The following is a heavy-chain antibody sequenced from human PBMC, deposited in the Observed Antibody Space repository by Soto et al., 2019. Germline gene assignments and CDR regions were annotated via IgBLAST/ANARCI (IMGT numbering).Heavy chain of an antibody. CDR2: IHWNDDK. D-gene: IGHD3-22*01. CDR1: GFSLSVHGVR. J-gene: IGHJ5*02. Sequence: ESGPTLVNPTQTLTLTCSFSGFSLSVHGVRVIWFRQPPGETLEWLALIHWNDDKRYSPYLKSRLTITKDTSKNQVVLTLTNLDPLDTGTYFCAHTKDSSGFLTSWGQGILVTVSS. V-gene: IGHV2-5*01. CDR3: AHTKDSSGFLTS.